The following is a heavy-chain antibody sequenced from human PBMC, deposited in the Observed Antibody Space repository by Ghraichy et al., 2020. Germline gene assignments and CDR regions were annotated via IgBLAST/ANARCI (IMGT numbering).Heavy chain of an antibody. CDR2: ISGDGGST. V-gene: IGHV3-43*02. J-gene: IGHJ4*02. CDR1: GFTFDDYA. Sequence: GGSLRLSCAASGFTFDDYAMHWVRQAPGKGLEWVSLISGDGGSTYYADSVKGRFTISRDNSKNSLYLQMNSLRTEDTALYYCAKEFNLAANVDPYYFDYWGQGTLVTVSS. CDR3: AKEFNLAANVDPYYFDY. D-gene: IGHD6-13*01.